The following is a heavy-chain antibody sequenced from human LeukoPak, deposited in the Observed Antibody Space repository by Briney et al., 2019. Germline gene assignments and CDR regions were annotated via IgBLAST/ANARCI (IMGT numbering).Heavy chain of an antibody. CDR1: GGSISTYY. Sequence: SETLSLTCTVSGGSISTYYWSWIRQPPGKGLEWIGFFFYTGSTNYNPSLKSRATIFMDASKNQFSLKLTSVTAADTAVYYCATLRGSSGWFDYWGQGTLVTVPS. CDR2: FFYTGST. J-gene: IGHJ5*01. V-gene: IGHV4-59*08. CDR3: ATLRGSSGWFDY. D-gene: IGHD6-19*01.